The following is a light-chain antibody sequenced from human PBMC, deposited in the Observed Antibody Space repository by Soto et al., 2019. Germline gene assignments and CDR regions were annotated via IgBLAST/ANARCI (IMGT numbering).Light chain of an antibody. V-gene: IGKV3-15*01. CDR1: QSVSSN. J-gene: IGKJ1*01. CDR2: GAS. CDR3: QQYNNWPT. Sequence: EIVMTQSPATLSVSLGERATRSCRASQSVSSNLAWYQQKPGQAPRLLIYGASTRATGIPARFSGSGSGTEFTLTISSLQSEDFAVYYCQQYNNWPTFGQGTKVEIK.